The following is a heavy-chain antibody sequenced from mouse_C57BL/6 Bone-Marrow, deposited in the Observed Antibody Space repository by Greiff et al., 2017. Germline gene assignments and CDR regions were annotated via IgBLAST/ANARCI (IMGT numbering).Heavy chain of an antibody. J-gene: IGHJ3*01. Sequence: QVQLQQPGAELVRPGSSVKLSCKASGYTFTSYWMDWVKRRPGQGLEWIGNIYPSDSETHYNQKFKDKATLTVDKSSSTAYMQLSSLTSEDSAVYYCARSLYRTRAWFAYWGQGTLVTVSA. D-gene: IGHD2-12*01. V-gene: IGHV1-61*01. CDR2: IYPSDSET. CDR1: GYTFTSYW. CDR3: ARSLYRTRAWFAY.